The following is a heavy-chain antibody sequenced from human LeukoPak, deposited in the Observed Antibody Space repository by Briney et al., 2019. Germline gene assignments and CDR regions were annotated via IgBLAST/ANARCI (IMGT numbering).Heavy chain of an antibody. V-gene: IGHV3-23*01. CDR1: GFTFSNYA. J-gene: IGHJ4*02. D-gene: IGHD2-2*01. Sequence: GGSLRLSCAASGFTFSNYAISWVRQAPGKGLEWVSDISASGGSTYYADSVKGRFTISRDHSQNTLYLQMNSLRAEDTAVYYCAKLGCSSTSCSMPLGYWGQGTLVTVSS. CDR3: AKLGCSSTSCSMPLGY. CDR2: ISASGGST.